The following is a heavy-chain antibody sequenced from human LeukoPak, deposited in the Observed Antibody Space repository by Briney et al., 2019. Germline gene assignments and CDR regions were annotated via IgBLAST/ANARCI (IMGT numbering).Heavy chain of an antibody. CDR2: ISHDEHNK. CDR1: GFTFSRSA. V-gene: IGHV3-30*04. CDR3: ARVYETSGYLY. D-gene: IGHD3-22*01. J-gene: IGHJ4*02. Sequence: GGSLRLSCAASGFTFSRSAMHWVRQAPGKGLEWVTLISHDEHNKYYADSVRGRFTISEDNSKNTLYLQMNSLRAEDTAVYYCARVYETSGYLYWGQGSLVTVSS.